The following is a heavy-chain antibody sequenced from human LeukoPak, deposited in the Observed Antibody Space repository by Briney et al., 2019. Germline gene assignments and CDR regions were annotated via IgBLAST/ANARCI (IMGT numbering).Heavy chain of an antibody. J-gene: IGHJ4*02. V-gene: IGHV4-38-2*02. CDR1: GYSISSGFY. D-gene: IGHD3-22*01. Sequence: SEILSLTCSVSGYSISSGFYWDWIRQPPGKGLEWIGRFHHSGSTPYNPSLNSRVTISVDTSKNQFSLNLRSVTAADTAVYYCARAPHFFDTTGSRYYFDYWGQGALVTVSS. CDR2: FHHSGST. CDR3: ARAPHFFDTTGSRYYFDY.